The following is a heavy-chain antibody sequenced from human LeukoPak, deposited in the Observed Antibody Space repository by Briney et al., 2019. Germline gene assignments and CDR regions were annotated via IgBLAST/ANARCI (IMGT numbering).Heavy chain of an antibody. CDR2: MNPNSGNT. CDR1: GYTFTSYD. J-gene: IGHJ5*02. V-gene: IGHV1-8*03. D-gene: IGHD6-19*01. Sequence: ASVKVSCKASGYTFTSYDINWVRQATGQGLEWMGWMNPNSGNTGYAQKFQGRVTITRNTSISTAYMELSSLRSEDTAVYYCARVLAVVANWFDPWGQGTLVTVSS. CDR3: ARVLAVVANWFDP.